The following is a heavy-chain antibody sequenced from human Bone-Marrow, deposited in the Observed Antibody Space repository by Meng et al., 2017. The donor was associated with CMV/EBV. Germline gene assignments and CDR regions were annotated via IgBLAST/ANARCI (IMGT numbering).Heavy chain of an antibody. J-gene: IGHJ6*02. V-gene: IGHV1-2*02. D-gene: IGHD3-16*02. CDR1: GYTFTGYY. Sequence: ASVKVSCKASGYTFTGYYMHWVRQAPGQGLEWMGWINPNSGGTNYAQKFQGRVTTTRDTSISTAYMELSRLRSDDTAVYYCARDRLYDLPYGMDVWGQGTTVTVSS. CDR3: ARDRLYDLPYGMDV. CDR2: INPNSGGT.